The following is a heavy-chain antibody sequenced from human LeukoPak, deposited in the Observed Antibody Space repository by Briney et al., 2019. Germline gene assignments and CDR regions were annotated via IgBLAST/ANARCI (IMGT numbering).Heavy chain of an antibody. Sequence: GGSLRLSCAASGFTFSSYAMSWVRQTPGKGLEWVSAISGSGDSTYYADSVKGRFTISRDNSKNTLYLQLNSLRAEDTAVYYCAKDLVRSDCWGQGTLVTVSS. CDR1: GFTFSSYA. CDR2: ISGSGDST. D-gene: IGHD1-26*01. CDR3: AKDLVRSDC. J-gene: IGHJ4*02. V-gene: IGHV3-23*01.